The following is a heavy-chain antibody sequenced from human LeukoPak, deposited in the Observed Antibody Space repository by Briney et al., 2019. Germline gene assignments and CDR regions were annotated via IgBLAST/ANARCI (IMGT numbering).Heavy chain of an antibody. CDR2: IYYSGST. Sequence: MSSETLSLTCTVSGGSISSSSYYWGWIRQPPGKGLEWIGSIYYSGSTYYNPSLKSRVTISVDTSKNQFSLKLSSVTAADTAVYYCARESRDTIGYSSGWYLLDFDYWGQGTLVTVSS. CDR3: ARESRDTIGYSSGWYLLDFDY. V-gene: IGHV4-39*07. J-gene: IGHJ4*02. CDR1: GGSISSSSYY. D-gene: IGHD6-19*01.